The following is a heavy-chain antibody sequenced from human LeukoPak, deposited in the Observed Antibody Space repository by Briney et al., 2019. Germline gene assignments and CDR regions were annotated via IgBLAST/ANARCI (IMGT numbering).Heavy chain of an antibody. V-gene: IGHV1-2*02. Sequence: ASVKVSCKASGYTFTSYYMHWVRQAPGQGLEWMGWINPNSGGTNYAQKFQGRVTMTRDTSISTAYMELSRLRSDDTAVYYCARVPGYSSGWFGSLDYWGQGTLVTVSS. J-gene: IGHJ4*02. D-gene: IGHD6-19*01. CDR3: ARVPGYSSGWFGSLDY. CDR2: INPNSGGT. CDR1: GYTFTSYY.